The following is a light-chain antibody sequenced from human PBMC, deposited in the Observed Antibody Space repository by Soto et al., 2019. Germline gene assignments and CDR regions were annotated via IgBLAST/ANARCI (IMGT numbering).Light chain of an antibody. Sequence: DIQMTQSPSSLSASVGDRVIITCRASQGISNYLAWYRQKPGKVPKLLIYAASTLQSGVPSRFSGSGSGTDFTLTISSLQPEDVATYYCQKYNSAPWTFGQGTKVEIK. J-gene: IGKJ1*01. CDR2: AAS. CDR3: QKYNSAPWT. V-gene: IGKV1-27*01. CDR1: QGISNY.